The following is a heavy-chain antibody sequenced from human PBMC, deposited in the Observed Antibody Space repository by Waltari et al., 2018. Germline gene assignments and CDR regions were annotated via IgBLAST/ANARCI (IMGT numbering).Heavy chain of an antibody. J-gene: IGHJ1*01. V-gene: IGHV4-39*02. CDR3: ARDEEFFRH. Sequence: QLQLQESGPGLVKPSETLSLPCTVSGDSIHIGSSYWGWIRQPPGKGLVWIGRVCHSWSSESACGTYKNPSLKGRVTISWDTSKNQFSLNLDSVTAADTAVYYCARDEEFFRHWGPGTLVTVSS. CDR1: GDSIHIGSSY. CDR2: VCHSWSSESACGT.